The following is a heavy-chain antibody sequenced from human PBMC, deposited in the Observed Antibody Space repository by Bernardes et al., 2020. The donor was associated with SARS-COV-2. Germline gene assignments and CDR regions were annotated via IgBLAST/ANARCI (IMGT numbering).Heavy chain of an antibody. D-gene: IGHD6-13*01. V-gene: IGHV4-61*02. CDR1: GGSISSGSYY. J-gene: IGHJ4*02. CDR3: ARSPGIAAASDY. CDR2: IYTSGSTTGST. Sequence: TLSITCTVSGGSISSGSYYWNWIRQPAGKGLEWIGRIYTSGSTTGSTSYNPSLKSRVSVSLDRSKNQFSLNLSSVTAADTAMYYCARSPGIAAASDYWGQGTLVTVSS.